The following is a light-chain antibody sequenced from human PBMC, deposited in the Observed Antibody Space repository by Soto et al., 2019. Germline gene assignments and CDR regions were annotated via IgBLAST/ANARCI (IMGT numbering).Light chain of an antibody. CDR2: AAS. CDR3: HPNGCSPPET. V-gene: IGKV3-20*01. Sequence: EIVLTQSPATLSLSPGDRATLSCRASQSVASGYLAWYQQIPGQPPRLLTYAASIRATGIPDRFGGSGSGTDFTLTISRLEPEDFAVYFCHPNGCSPPETFGQGTKVEIK. J-gene: IGKJ1*01. CDR1: QSVASGY.